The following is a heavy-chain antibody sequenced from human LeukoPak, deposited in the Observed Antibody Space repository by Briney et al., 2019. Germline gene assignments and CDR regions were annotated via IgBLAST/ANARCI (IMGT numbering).Heavy chain of an antibody. CDR3: AKAPVPYCGGDCLRVNYFDY. V-gene: IGHV3-23*01. CDR1: GFTFSSYS. D-gene: IGHD2-21*02. CDR2: ISGSGGST. J-gene: IGHJ4*02. Sequence: GGSLRLSCAASGFTFSSYSMNWVRQAPGKGLEWVSAISGSGGSTYYADSVKGRFTISRDNSKNTLYLQMNSLRAEDTAVYYCAKAPVPYCGGDCLRVNYFDYWGQGTLVTVSS.